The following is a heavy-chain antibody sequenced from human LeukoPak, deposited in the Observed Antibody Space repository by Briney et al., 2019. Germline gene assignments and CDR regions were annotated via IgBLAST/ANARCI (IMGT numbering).Heavy chain of an antibody. Sequence: PGGSLRLACAASGFTFSSHAMSLVRQAAGKGLEWVSAISGSGGSTYYADSVKGRFTLSRDNAKNSLYLQMNSLRAEDTAVYYCARGIATTGYCYYGMDVWGQGTTVTVSS. J-gene: IGHJ6*02. CDR3: ARGIATTGYCYYGMDV. CDR2: ISGSGGST. CDR1: GFTFSSHA. V-gene: IGHV3-23*01. D-gene: IGHD6-13*01.